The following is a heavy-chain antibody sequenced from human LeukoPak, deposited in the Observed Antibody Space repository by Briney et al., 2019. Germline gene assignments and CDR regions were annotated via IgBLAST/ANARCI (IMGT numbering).Heavy chain of an antibody. J-gene: IGHJ6*02. CDR1: ALTFSSYA. CDR2: ISYDGSNK. Sequence: GGSLRLSCPASALTFSSYAMHWVRQAPGKGLVMVPVISYDGSNKYYADSVKGRFTLSRDNSKNTLYLQMNSMRAEDSAVYYCAREGPVEMATLKGIHYYYGMDVWGQGTTVTVSS. CDR3: AREGPVEMATLKGIHYYYGMDV. V-gene: IGHV3-30-3*01. D-gene: IGHD5-24*01.